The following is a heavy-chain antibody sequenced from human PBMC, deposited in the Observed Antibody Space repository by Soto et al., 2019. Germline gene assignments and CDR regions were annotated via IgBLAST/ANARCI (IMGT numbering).Heavy chain of an antibody. J-gene: IGHJ4*02. D-gene: IGHD6-13*01. V-gene: IGHV1-2*04. CDR2: INPNSGGT. CDR1: GYTFTGYY. CDR3: ARRPITGYSSSWYYFDY. Sequence: QVQLVQSGAEVKKPGASVKVSCKASGYTFTGYYVHWVRQAPGQGLEWMGWINPNSGGTNYAQKFQGWVTMTRDTSISTAYMELSRLRSDDTAVYYCARRPITGYSSSWYYFDYWGQGTLVTVSS.